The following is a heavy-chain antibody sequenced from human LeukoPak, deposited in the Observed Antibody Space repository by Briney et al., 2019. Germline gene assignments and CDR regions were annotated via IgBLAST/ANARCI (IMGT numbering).Heavy chain of an antibody. CDR3: ASAHCTNSVCHYYFDY. CDR1: GGSFSGYY. V-gene: IGHV4-34*01. Sequence: NPSETLSLTCAVYGGSFSGYYWSWIRQPPGKGLEWIGEINHSGSTNYNPSLKSRVTISVDTSKNQFSLKLSSVTAADTAVYYCASAHCTNSVCHYYFDYWGQGTLVTVSS. D-gene: IGHD2-8*01. CDR2: INHSGST. J-gene: IGHJ4*02.